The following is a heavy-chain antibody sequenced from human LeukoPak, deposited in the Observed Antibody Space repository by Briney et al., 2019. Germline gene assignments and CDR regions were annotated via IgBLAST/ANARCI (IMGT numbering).Heavy chain of an antibody. CDR3: ARGYDSSGYYAGEWFDP. CDR2: ISYDGSNK. V-gene: IGHV3-30-3*01. CDR1: GFTFSSYA. Sequence: GRSLRLSCAASGFTFSSYAMHWGRQAPGKGLEWVAVISYDGSNKYYADSVKGRFTISRDNSKNTLYLQMNSLRAEDTAVYYCARGYDSSGYYAGEWFDPWGQGTLVTVSS. J-gene: IGHJ5*02. D-gene: IGHD3-22*01.